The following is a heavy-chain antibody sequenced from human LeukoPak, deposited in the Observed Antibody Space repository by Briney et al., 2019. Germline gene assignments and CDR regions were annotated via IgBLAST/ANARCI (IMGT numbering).Heavy chain of an antibody. CDR2: IKEEGSEK. V-gene: IGHV3-7*01. J-gene: IGHJ4*02. D-gene: IGHD2-15*01. CDR1: GFTFSGYL. Sequence: PGGSLRLSCAASGFTFSGYLMSWVRQAPGKGLEWVANIKEEGSEKYYVDSMKGRFIISRDNAKNSLYLQMNSLRAEDTAVYYCARDSSAAPHSYWGQGTLVTVFS. CDR3: ARDSSAAPHSY.